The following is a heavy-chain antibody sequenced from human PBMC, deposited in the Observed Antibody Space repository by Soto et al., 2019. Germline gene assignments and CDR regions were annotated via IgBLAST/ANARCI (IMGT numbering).Heavy chain of an antibody. J-gene: IGHJ4*02. CDR1: GFTFSSYA. V-gene: IGHV3-23*01. D-gene: IGHD4-17*01. Sequence: EVQLLESGEGLVQPGGSLRLSCAASGFTFSSYAMTWVRQVPGKGLEWVSSISGSGDNTYYADSVKGRFTIFRDNSKNTLYLQMDNLRAEDTAVYYCAKDYEGTTVTIFDYWGQGTLVTVSS. CDR2: ISGSGDNT. CDR3: AKDYEGTTVTIFDY.